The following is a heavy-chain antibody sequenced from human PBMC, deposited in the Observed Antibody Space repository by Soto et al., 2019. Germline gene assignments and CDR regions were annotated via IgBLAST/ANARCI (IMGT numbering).Heavy chain of an antibody. CDR2: INHSGST. CDR3: ARHPDDYGVRVVFDY. Sequence: SETLSLTCAVYGGSFSGYYWSWIRQPPGKGLEWIGEINHSGSTNYNPSLKSRVTISVDTSKNQFSLKLSSVTAADTAVYYCARHPDDYGVRVVFDYWGQGTLVTVSS. D-gene: IGHD4-17*01. V-gene: IGHV4-34*01. J-gene: IGHJ4*02. CDR1: GGSFSGYY.